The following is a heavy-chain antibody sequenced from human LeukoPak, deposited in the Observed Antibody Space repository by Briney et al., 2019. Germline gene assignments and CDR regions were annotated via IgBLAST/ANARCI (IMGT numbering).Heavy chain of an antibody. CDR2: ISWNSGSI. V-gene: IGHV3-9*01. CDR1: GFTFDDYA. CDR3: ARVVTRQFTPLYFDY. D-gene: IGHD2-21*02. J-gene: IGHJ4*02. Sequence: QPGGSLRLSCAAPGFTFDDYAMHWVRQAPGKGLEWVSAISWNSGSIGYADSVKGRFTISRDNAKNSLYLQMNSLRAEDTAVYYCARVVTRQFTPLYFDYWGQGTLVTVSS.